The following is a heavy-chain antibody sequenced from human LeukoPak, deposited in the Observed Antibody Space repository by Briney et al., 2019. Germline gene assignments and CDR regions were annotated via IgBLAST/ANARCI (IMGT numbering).Heavy chain of an antibody. V-gene: IGHV1-8*01. CDR1: GYTFTNYD. J-gene: IGHJ3*02. CDR2: MNPNSGNT. Sequence: ASVKVSCKASGYTFTNYDINWVRQATGQGLEWMGWMNPNSGNTGYAQKFQGRVTMTRNTSVSTAYMELSSLRSEDTAVYYCASSRHSYGTGAFDIWGQGTMVTVSS. CDR3: ASSRHSYGTGAFDI. D-gene: IGHD5-18*01.